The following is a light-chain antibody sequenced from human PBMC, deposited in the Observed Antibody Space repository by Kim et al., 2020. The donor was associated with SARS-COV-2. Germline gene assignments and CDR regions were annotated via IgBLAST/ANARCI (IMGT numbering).Light chain of an antibody. CDR3: QSYNRDNVI. J-gene: IGLJ2*01. CDR2: EDD. Sequence: NFMLTQPHSVSESPGKTVTISCTRSRGSIDDNYVQWYQQRPGGVPTTVIYEDDQRPSGVSDRFSGSIDNSSNSASLTISGLRTEDEADYYCQSYNRDNVIFGGGTQLTVL. CDR1: RGSIDDNY. V-gene: IGLV6-57*04.